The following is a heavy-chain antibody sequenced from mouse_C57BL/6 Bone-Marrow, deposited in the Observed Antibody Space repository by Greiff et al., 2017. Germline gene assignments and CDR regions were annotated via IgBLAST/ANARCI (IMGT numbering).Heavy chain of an antibody. CDR3: LITTVVATPY. Sequence: VQLQQSGAELVRPGASVKLSCTASGFNIKDDYMHWVKQRPEQGLEWIGWIDPENGDTEYASQFPGKATITADTSSNTAYLQLSSLTSEDTAVYYCLITTVVATPYWGQGTLVTVSA. D-gene: IGHD1-1*01. CDR1: GFNIKDDY. CDR2: IDPENGDT. J-gene: IGHJ3*01. V-gene: IGHV14-4*01.